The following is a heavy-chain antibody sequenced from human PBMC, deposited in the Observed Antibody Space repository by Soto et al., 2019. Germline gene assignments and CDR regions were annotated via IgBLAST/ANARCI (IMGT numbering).Heavy chain of an antibody. CDR3: ARSGGYFDY. V-gene: IGHV4-59*08. CDR1: GGSISSYY. CDR2: IYYSGST. Sequence: SETLSLTCTVSGGSISSYYWSWIRQPPGKGLEWIGYIYYSGSTNYNPSLKSRVTISVDTSKNQFSLKLSSVTAADTAVYYCARSGGYFDYWGQGTLVTVSS. J-gene: IGHJ4*02.